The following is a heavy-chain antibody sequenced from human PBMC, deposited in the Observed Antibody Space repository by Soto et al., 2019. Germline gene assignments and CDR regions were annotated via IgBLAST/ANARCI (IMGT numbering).Heavy chain of an antibody. CDR3: TKGATSPFDS. CDR1: GDRFSCSK. V-gene: IGHV5-51*01. Sequence: GYPLKFCGQDRGDRFSCSKIGRVRQKPGKGLEWLGNVYPSDSDVRYSPAFEGQVTISADNSINTAYLQSLNLKASDPAIYYCTKGATSPFDSLGQGTRVTVSS. CDR2: VYPSDSDV. D-gene: IGHD3-16*01. J-gene: IGHJ4*02.